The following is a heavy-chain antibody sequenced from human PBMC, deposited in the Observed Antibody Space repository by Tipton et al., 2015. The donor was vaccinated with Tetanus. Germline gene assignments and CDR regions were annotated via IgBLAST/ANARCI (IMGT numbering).Heavy chain of an antibody. Sequence: TLSLTCTVSGDPMNDFYWGWIRQPPGKGLEWIGHIFYSGNTDYNPSLKDRVSISVDRSKNQFSLRLSSVTAADTSLYYCARQTLSLERLFKPPDVLDLWGQGTMVTVSS. CDR3: ARQTLSLERLFKPPDVLDL. CDR2: IFYSGNT. V-gene: IGHV4-59*08. CDR1: GDPMNDFY. J-gene: IGHJ3*01. D-gene: IGHD1-1*01.